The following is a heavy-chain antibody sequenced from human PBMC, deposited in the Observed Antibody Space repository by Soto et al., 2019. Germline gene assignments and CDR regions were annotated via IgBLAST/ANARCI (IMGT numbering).Heavy chain of an antibody. V-gene: IGHV1-8*01. CDR2: MNPNSGNT. D-gene: IGHD6-13*01. J-gene: IGHJ6*03. CDR1: GYTFTSYD. CDR3: ARGPGSWYYYYMDV. Sequence: QVQLVQSGAEVKKHGASVKVSCKASGYTFTSYDINWVRQATGQGLEWMGWMNPNSGNTGYAQKYQGRVTMTRNTSISTAYMELSSLRSEDTAVYYCARGPGSWYYYYMDVWGKGTTVTVSS.